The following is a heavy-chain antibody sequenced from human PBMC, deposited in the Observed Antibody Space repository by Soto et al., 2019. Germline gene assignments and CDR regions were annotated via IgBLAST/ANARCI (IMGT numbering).Heavy chain of an antibody. CDR1: GGTFSTYA. CDR3: ARGWETVGTTTPFAY. CDR2: IIPMFGTA. V-gene: IGHV1-69*01. Sequence: QVQLVQSGAEVKKPGSSVKVSCKASGGTFSTYAITWVRQAPGQGLERMGGIIPMFGTANYAQKFRGRVTVTADESTSTAHMELSSLRSEDTAVYYCARGWETVGTTTPFAYWGQGTLVTVSS. J-gene: IGHJ4*02. D-gene: IGHD1-26*01.